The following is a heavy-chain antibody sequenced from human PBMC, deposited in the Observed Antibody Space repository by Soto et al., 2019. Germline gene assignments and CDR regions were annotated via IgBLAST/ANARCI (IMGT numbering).Heavy chain of an antibody. V-gene: IGHV3-9*01. CDR3: AKDIGAYKIQIWEPRGMAV. J-gene: IGHJ6*02. CDR1: GFTFDDYA. Sequence: PGGSLRLSCAASGFTFDDYAMHWVRQAPGKGLEWVSGISWNSGSIGYVDSVKGRFTISRDNAKNSLYLQMNSLRAEDTALYYCAKDIGAYKIQIWEPRGMAVWGQGTTVTVSS. CDR2: ISWNSGSI. D-gene: IGHD5-18*01.